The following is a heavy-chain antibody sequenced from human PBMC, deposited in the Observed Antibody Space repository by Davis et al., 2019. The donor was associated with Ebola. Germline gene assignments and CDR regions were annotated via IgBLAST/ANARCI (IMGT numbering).Heavy chain of an antibody. CDR2: LDYSVNT. V-gene: IGHV4-39*01. J-gene: IGHJ5*02. D-gene: IGHD4-17*01. CDR3: ARTALTSVSDSGLGYNYFGP. CDR1: GGSITTRNYY. Sequence: SETLSLTCAVSGGSITTRNYYWGWVRQPPGKGLEWIGSLDYSVNTYYNPSLKSRVTISIDTSKNEFSLKLSSLTAADTAVYYCARTALTSVSDSGLGYNYFGPWGQGTLVTVSS.